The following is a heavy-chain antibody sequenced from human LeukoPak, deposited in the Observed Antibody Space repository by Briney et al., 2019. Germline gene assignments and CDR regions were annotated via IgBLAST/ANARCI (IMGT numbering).Heavy chain of an antibody. J-gene: IGHJ4*02. CDR2: IKQDGTER. CDR3: GREHVAVDY. V-gene: IGHV3-7*01. D-gene: IGHD3-16*01. Sequence: GSLRLSYEASGFTFSSYWMSWVRQAPGKGLEWVANIKQDGTERYYVDSVKGRFTISRDNAKRSLYLQMNSLRAEDTAVYYCGREHVAVDYWGQGTLVTVSS. CDR1: GFTFSSYW.